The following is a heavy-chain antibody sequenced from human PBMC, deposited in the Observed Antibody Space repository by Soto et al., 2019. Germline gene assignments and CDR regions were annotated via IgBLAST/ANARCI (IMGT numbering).Heavy chain of an antibody. J-gene: IGHJ6*02. CDR2: IIPIFGTP. CDR1: GATFSNYA. CDR3: ARGGDMEAAVAKSEYDYCMHF. D-gene: IGHD6-13*01. Sequence: QVQLVQSGAEVKKPGSSVKVSCKASGATFSNYAFSWVRQAPGQGPEWMGGIIPIFGTPNYAQKFQARLTIIADESTSTTYMELSSLRSEDNAVYYCARGGDMEAAVAKSEYDYCMHFWGQGTAVTVSS. V-gene: IGHV1-69*01.